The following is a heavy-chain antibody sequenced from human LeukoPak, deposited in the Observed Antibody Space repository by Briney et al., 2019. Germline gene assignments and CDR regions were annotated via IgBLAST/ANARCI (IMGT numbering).Heavy chain of an antibody. CDR2: IGNTGRTI. Sequence: GGSLRLSCAASGFTFSSYEMNWVRQAPRRGLEWVSYIGNTGRTIYYTDSVKGRFTISRDNAKNSLYLQMNSLRAEDTAIYYCVRGDRYFFDVWGQGTTVTVSS. V-gene: IGHV3-48*03. CDR3: VRGDRYFFDV. CDR1: GFTFSSYE. D-gene: IGHD1-26*01. J-gene: IGHJ6*02.